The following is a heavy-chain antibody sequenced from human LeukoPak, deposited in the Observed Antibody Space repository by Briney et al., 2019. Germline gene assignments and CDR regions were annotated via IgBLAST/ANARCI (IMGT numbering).Heavy chain of an antibody. CDR1: GYTFTSYY. J-gene: IGHJ4*02. CDR3: ARLSDTGMVSDY. CDR2: INAGNGNT. Sequence: ASVKVSCKASGYTFTSYYMHWVRQAPGQGLEWMGWINAGNGNTKYSQKFQDRVTISGDTSASTAYMELSSLRSEDTAVYYCARLSDTGMVSDYWGQGTLVTVSS. V-gene: IGHV1-3*01. D-gene: IGHD5-18*01.